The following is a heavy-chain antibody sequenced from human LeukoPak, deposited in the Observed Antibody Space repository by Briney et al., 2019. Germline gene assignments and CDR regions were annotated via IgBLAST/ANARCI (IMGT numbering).Heavy chain of an antibody. D-gene: IGHD3-22*01. CDR2: IKSDGST. J-gene: IGHJ1*01. Sequence: GGSLRLSCAASGFTFSIYWMHWVRHAPGKGLVWVSRIKSDGSTNYADSVKGRFTISRDNAKNTVSLQMNSLRAEDTGVYYCARAPSEIGGYYPEYFRHWGQGTLVTVSS. CDR1: GFTFSIYW. CDR3: ARAPSEIGGYYPEYFRH. V-gene: IGHV3-74*01.